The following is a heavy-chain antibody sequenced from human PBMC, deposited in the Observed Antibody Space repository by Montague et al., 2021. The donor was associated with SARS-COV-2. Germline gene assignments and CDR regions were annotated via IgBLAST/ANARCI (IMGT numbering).Heavy chain of an antibody. V-gene: IGHV4-59*02. CDR1: GDSVDDYY. J-gene: IGHJ3*02. CDR3: AGVALSWSDYCISSGQEAFDI. CDR2: IYDSGKT. Sequence: SETLSLTCTVSGDSVDDYYWSWIRQPPGRGLEWVGYIYDSGKTNYNPSLTSRVTISVDPSKSRVSLRLRSLTAADTATYYCAGVALSWSDYCISSGQEAFDIWGQGTTVTVS. D-gene: IGHD3-22*01.